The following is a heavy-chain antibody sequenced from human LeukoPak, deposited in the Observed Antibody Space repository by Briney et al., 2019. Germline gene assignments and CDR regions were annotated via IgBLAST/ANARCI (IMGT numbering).Heavy chain of an antibody. CDR3: ARGHKDCSRISCFTIYYYHGMDI. CDR1: GYTFTNYD. J-gene: IGHJ6*02. V-gene: IGHV1-8*01. CDR2: MNPNSCDR. Sequence: ASVKVSCKASGYTFTNYDLNWVRQAPGQGLEWMGWMNPNSCDRGNAQKFQGRVTMTSDTSISTAYMELSSLRSDDTAVYYCARGHKDCSRISCFTIYYYHGMDIWGQGTMVTVFS. D-gene: IGHD2-2*02.